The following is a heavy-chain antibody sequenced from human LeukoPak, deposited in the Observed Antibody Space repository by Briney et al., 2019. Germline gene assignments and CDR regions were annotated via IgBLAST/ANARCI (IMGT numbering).Heavy chain of an antibody. CDR1: GFTFSSYA. CDR3: ARPAQYSYGYMTNFDY. V-gene: IGHV3-23*01. CDR2: ISGNGDYT. D-gene: IGHD5-18*01. J-gene: IGHJ4*02. Sequence: GGSLRLSCAASGFTFSSYAMSWVRQAPGKGLEWVSTISGNGDYTYYADSVKGRFTISRDNSKNTLYLQMNSLRAEDTAVYYCARPAQYSYGYMTNFDYWGQGTLVTVSS.